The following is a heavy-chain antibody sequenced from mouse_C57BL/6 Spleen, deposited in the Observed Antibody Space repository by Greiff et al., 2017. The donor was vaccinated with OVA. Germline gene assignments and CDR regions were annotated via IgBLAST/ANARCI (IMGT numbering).Heavy chain of an antibody. D-gene: IGHD4-1*02. Sequence: QVQLLQPGTDLVKPGASVKLSCTASGFTFTSYWMPWVQQTPGQGLEWIGKINPSNGGTNYNDKFKSKATLTVDNSSSTAYMQLSSLTSEDSEVKYGERENINWALYAMDYWGQGTSVTVSS. CDR2: INPSNGGT. J-gene: IGHJ4*01. CDR3: ERENINWALYAMDY. CDR1: GFTFTSYW. V-gene: IGHV1-53*01.